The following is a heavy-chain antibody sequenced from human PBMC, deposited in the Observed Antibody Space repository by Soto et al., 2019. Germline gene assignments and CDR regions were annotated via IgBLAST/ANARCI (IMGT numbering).Heavy chain of an antibody. J-gene: IGHJ5*02. D-gene: IGHD6-19*01. CDR1: GFTFSSYG. CDR2: ISYDGSNK. V-gene: IGHV3-30*18. Sequence: GGSLRLSCAASGFTFSSYGMHWVRQAPGKGLEWVAVISYDGSNKYYADSVKGRFTISRDNSKNTLYLQMNSLRAEDTAVYYCAKDRRGIAVAGNWFDPWGQGTLVTVSS. CDR3: AKDRRGIAVAGNWFDP.